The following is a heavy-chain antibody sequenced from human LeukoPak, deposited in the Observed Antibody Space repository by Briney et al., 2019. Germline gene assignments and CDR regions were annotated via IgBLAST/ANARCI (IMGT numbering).Heavy chain of an antibody. CDR3: ARDKKVWSGGGYDYAGVFDY. Sequence: GGSLRLSCAASGFTVSRNYMSWVRQAPGKGLEWVSVLYSDGSTYHADSVKGRFTISRDNSKNTLYLQMNSLRAEDTAVYYCARDKKVWSGGGYDYAGVFDYWGQGTLVTVSS. CDR1: GFTVSRNY. V-gene: IGHV3-53*05. D-gene: IGHD5-12*01. J-gene: IGHJ4*02. CDR2: LYSDGST.